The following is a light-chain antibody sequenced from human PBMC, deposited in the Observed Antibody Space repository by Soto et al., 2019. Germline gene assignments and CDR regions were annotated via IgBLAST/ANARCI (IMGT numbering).Light chain of an antibody. V-gene: IGLV2-14*01. CDR2: DVS. CDR3: SSYTSFSTVI. CDR1: TDDVGGHDY. J-gene: IGLJ2*01. Sequence: QSALTQPASVSGSPGQSITISCTGTTDDVGGHDYVSWYQQHPGKAPKLLISDVSSRPSGVPNRFSGSKSGNTASLTISGVQAEDEAVYHSSSYTSFSTVIFGGGTKLTVL.